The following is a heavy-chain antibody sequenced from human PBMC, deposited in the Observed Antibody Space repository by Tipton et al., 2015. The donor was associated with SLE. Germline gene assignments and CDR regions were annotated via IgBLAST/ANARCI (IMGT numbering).Heavy chain of an antibody. V-gene: IGHV4-34*01. CDR2: INHSGST. Sequence: LRLSCAVYGGSFSGYYWSWIRQPPGKGLEWIGEINHSGSTNYNPSLKSRVTISVDTSKNQFSLKLSSVTAADTAVYYCAREGRSGSYWGYFDHWGQGTLVTVSS. CDR3: AREGRSGSYWGYFDH. J-gene: IGHJ4*02. CDR1: GGSFSGYY. D-gene: IGHD1-26*01.